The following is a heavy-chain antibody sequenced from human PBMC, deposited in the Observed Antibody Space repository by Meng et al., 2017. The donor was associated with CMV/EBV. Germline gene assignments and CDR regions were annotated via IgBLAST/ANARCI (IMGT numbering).Heavy chain of an antibody. J-gene: IGHJ4*02. CDR1: GFTFSSYA. CDR2: ISGSGGST. Sequence: GESLKISCAASGFTFSSYAMSWVRQAPGKGLEWVSAISGSGGSTYYADSVKGRFTISRDNSKNTLYLQMNSLRAEDTAVYYCAKYALVVVPAAIPDYFDYWGQGTLVT. CDR3: AKYALVVVPAAIPDYFDY. V-gene: IGHV3-23*01. D-gene: IGHD2-2*01.